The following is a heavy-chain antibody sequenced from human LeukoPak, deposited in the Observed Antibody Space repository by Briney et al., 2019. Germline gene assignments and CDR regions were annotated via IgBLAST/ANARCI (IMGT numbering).Heavy chain of an antibody. Sequence: PGGSLRLSCAASGFTFSSYSMNWVRQAPGKGLEWVSSISSSSSYIYYADSVKGRFTISRDNAKNSLYLQMNSPRAEDTAVYYCARDLGTGYPRSAYFDYWGQGTLVTVSS. CDR2: ISSSSSYI. D-gene: IGHD1-1*01. V-gene: IGHV3-21*01. CDR3: ARDLGTGYPRSAYFDY. CDR1: GFTFSSYS. J-gene: IGHJ4*02.